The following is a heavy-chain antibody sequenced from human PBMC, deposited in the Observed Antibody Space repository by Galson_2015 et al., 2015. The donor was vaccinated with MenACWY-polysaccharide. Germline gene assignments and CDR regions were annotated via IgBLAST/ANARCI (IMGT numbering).Heavy chain of an antibody. CDR1: GFTFSTYA. J-gene: IGHJ3*02. CDR3: ARQTARRYSAALDI. D-gene: IGHD1-14*01. Sequence: SLRLSCAASGFTFSTYAMNWVRQAPGKGLEWVSTISSSGGNTYYADSVKGRFTISRDNSKNTLYLQMNSLRAEDTAVYYSARQTARRYSAALDIWGQGTMVTVSS. CDR2: ISSSGGNT. V-gene: IGHV3-23*01.